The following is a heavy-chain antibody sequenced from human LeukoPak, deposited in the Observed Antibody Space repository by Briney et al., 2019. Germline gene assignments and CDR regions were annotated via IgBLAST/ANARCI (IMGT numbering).Heavy chain of an antibody. V-gene: IGHV3-23*01. Sequence: GGSLRLSCAASGFTFSSYAMSWVRQAPGKGLEWVSAISGSGGSAYYADSVKGRFTISRDNSKNTLYLQMNSLRAEDTAVYYRAKGAGYYGRLLFDYWGQGTLVTVSS. J-gene: IGHJ4*02. CDR3: AKGAGYYGRLLFDY. D-gene: IGHD4-17*01. CDR2: ISGSGGSA. CDR1: GFTFSSYA.